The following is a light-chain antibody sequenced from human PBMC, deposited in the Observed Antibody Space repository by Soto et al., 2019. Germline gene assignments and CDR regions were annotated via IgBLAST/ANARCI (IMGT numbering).Light chain of an antibody. CDR2: GAS. CDR3: QQYGTPPYT. CDR1: QSVRSNY. J-gene: IGKJ2*01. V-gene: IGKV3-20*01. Sequence: IVLTQSPGTLSLSPGERATLSCRASQSVRSNYLAWYQQKPGQAPRLLIYGASSRATGIPDRFSGNGSGTAFALTISRLEPEDFAVYYCQQYGTPPYTFGQGTKLEIK.